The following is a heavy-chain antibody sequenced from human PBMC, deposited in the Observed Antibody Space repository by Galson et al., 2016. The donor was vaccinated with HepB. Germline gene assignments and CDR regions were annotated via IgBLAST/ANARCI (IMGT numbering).Heavy chain of an antibody. CDR3: ARASRCSATYYFDC. Sequence: QSGAEVKKPGESLKISCEGSGYNFINSWIAWVRQMPGKGLEWMGIIYPDDSDTLYNPSFRGQVIISVDKSLSTAYLQWPSLKSSDSAMYYCARASRCSATYYFDCWAQGTLVTVSS. J-gene: IGHJ4*02. V-gene: IGHV5-51*01. D-gene: IGHD2-15*01. CDR2: IYPDDSDT. CDR1: GYNFINSW.